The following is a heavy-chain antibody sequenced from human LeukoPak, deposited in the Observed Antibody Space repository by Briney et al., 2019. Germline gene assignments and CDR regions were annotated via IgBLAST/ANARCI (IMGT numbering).Heavy chain of an antibody. CDR1: GFTFSSYG. J-gene: IGHJ3*02. D-gene: IGHD3-22*01. Sequence: QPGGSLRLSCAASGFTFSSYGMHWVRQAPGKGLGWVAVISYDGSNKYYADSVKGRFTISRDNSKNTLYLQMNSLRAEDTAVYYCAKQLLPTPGGDAFDIWGQGTMVTVSS. CDR2: ISYDGSNK. CDR3: AKQLLPTPGGDAFDI. V-gene: IGHV3-30*18.